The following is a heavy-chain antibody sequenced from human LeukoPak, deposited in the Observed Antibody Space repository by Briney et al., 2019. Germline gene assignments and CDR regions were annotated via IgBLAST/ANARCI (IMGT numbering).Heavy chain of an antibody. V-gene: IGHV4-59*01. CDR2: NSSSGNT. CDR1: GGSISIYV. Sequence: AETLSLTCTVSGGSISIYVRTGIRQPPGKGLEWIGYNSSSGNTNYNPSLKSRVTISVDMSKNQFSLRLSSVTAADTAVYYCARAGRGWFFYYWGRGSLVTVSS. J-gene: IGHJ4*02. CDR3: ARAGRGWFFYY. D-gene: IGHD6-19*01.